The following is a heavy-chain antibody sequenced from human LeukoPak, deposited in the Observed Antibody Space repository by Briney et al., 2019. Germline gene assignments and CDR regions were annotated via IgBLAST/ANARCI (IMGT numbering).Heavy chain of an antibody. CDR2: IRYDGSNK. D-gene: IGHD2-2*01. J-gene: IGHJ3*02. Sequence: GGSLRHSCAASGFTFSSYGMHWVRQAPGKGLEWVAFIRYDGSNKYYADSVKGRFSISRDNSKNTLYLQMDSLRAEDTAVYYCAKGLIVVVPAAYDALDIWGQGTMVTVSS. V-gene: IGHV3-30*02. CDR1: GFTFSSYG. CDR3: AKGLIVVVPAAYDALDI.